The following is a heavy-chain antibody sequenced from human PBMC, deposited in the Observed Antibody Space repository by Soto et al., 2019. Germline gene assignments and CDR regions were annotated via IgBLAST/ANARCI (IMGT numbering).Heavy chain of an antibody. J-gene: IGHJ4*02. Sequence: ASVKVSCKASGGTFSGYQMHWVRQAPGQGLEWMGWINPNSGGTNYAQKFQGRVTMTRDTSITTAYMELDRLTSDDTAVYYCARGLRYSYDPTDPHFDYWGQGTLVTVSS. D-gene: IGHD5-18*01. CDR1: GGTFSGYQ. V-gene: IGHV1-2*02. CDR2: INPNSGGT. CDR3: ARGLRYSYDPTDPHFDY.